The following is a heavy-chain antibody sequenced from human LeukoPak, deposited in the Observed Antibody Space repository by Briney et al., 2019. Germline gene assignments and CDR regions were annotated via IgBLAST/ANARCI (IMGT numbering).Heavy chain of an antibody. V-gene: IGHV1-2*02. J-gene: IGHJ4*02. Sequence: ASVKVSCKASGYTFTDYYMHWVRQAPGQGLEWMGWIKPNSGGTSYAQKFQGRVTMTEDTSTDTAYMELSSLRSEDTAVYYCATVKSKQWLEDELYFDYWGQGTLVTVSS. CDR3: ATVKSKQWLEDELYFDY. CDR1: GYTFTDYY. D-gene: IGHD6-19*01. CDR2: IKPNSGGT.